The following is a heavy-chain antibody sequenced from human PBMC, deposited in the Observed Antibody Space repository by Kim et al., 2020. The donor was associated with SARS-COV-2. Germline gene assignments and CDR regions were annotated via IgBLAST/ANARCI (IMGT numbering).Heavy chain of an antibody. CDR2: ISAYNGNT. J-gene: IGHJ5*02. D-gene: IGHD4-4*01. V-gene: IGHV1-18*04. CDR1: GYTFTSYG. Sequence: ASVKVSCKASGYTFTSYGISWVRQAPGQGLEWMGWISAYNGNTNYAQKLQGRVTMTTDTSTSTAYMELRSLRSDDTAVYYCARDAPTVTTDNWFDPWGQGTLVTVSA. CDR3: ARDAPTVTTDNWFDP.